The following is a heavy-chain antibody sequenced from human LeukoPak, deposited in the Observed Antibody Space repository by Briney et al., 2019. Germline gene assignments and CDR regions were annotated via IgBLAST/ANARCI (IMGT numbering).Heavy chain of an antibody. CDR2: IYTSGST. J-gene: IGHJ5*02. D-gene: IGHD3-3*01. CDR1: GGSISSGSYY. V-gene: IGHV4-61*02. CDR3: ARLGFLRSHYPFDP. Sequence: SETLSLTCTVSGGSISSGSYYWSWIWQPAGKGLEWIGRIYTSGSTNYNPSLKSRVTISVDTSKNQFSLKLSSVTAADTAVYYCARLGFLRSHYPFDPWGQGTLVTVSS.